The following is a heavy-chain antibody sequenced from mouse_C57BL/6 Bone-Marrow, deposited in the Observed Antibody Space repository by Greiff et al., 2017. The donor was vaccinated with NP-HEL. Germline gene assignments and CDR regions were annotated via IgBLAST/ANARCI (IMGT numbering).Heavy chain of an antibody. CDR3: TRGPYGNGRYFDV. J-gene: IGHJ1*03. V-gene: IGHV5-9-1*02. CDR2: ISSGGDYI. CDR1: GFTFSSYA. D-gene: IGHD2-1*01. Sequence: EVKVEESGEGLVKPGGSLKLSCAASGFTFSSYAMSWVRQTPEKRLEWVAYISSGGDYIYYADTVKGRFTISRDNARNTLYLQMSSLKSEDTAMYYCTRGPYGNGRYFDVWGTGTTVTVSS.